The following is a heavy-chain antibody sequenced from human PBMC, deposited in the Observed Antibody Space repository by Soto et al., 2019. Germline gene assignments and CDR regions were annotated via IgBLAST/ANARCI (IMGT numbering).Heavy chain of an antibody. CDR2: ISAYNGNT. V-gene: IGHV1-18*01. CDR1: GYTFTSYG. D-gene: IGHD1-26*01. Sequence: QVQLVQSGAEVKKPGASVKVSCKASGYTFTSYGIIWVRQAPGQGLEWMGWISAYNGNTHYAKKPQCRVTMTTNTSPSTAYMGLRSLRSDDTAVYYCARDRGSYALDYWGQGTLVTVSS. J-gene: IGHJ4*02. CDR3: ARDRGSYALDY.